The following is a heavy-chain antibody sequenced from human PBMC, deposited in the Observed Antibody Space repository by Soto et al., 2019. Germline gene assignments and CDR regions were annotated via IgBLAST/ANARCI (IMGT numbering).Heavy chain of an antibody. CDR3: AILEKGGMDV. Sequence: EVQLVESGGGLVQPGRSLRLSCAASGFTFHDYALHWVRQPPGKGLEWVSGISWNSGNIAYADSVKGRFTISRDNAKNSLYLQMNSLRVEDTALYYCAILEKGGMDVWGQGTTVTVSS. V-gene: IGHV3-9*01. CDR2: ISWNSGNI. D-gene: IGHD1-1*01. J-gene: IGHJ6*02. CDR1: GFTFHDYA.